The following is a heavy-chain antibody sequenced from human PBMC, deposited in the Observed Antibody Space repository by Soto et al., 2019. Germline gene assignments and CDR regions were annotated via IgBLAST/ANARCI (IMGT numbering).Heavy chain of an antibody. D-gene: IGHD2-21*01. CDR1: GGSFSGYY. CDR3: ARGGVSVQVDY. Sequence: SETLSLTCAVYGGSFSGYYWSWIRQPPGKGLEWIGEINHSGSTNYNPSLKSRVTISVDTSKNQFSLKLSSVTAADTAVYYCARGGVSVQVDYWGQGTLVTVSS. V-gene: IGHV4-34*01. CDR2: INHSGST. J-gene: IGHJ4*02.